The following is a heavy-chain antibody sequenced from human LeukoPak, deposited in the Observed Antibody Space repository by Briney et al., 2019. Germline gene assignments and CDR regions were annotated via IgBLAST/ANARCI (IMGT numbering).Heavy chain of an antibody. D-gene: IGHD1-14*01. CDR3: ATEQEGRRAAFDY. J-gene: IGHJ4*02. CDR1: GFTFSTSD. V-gene: IGHV3-30*02. CDR2: IWYDGNEK. Sequence: GGSLRLSCATSGFTFSTSDMHWVRQAPGKGLDWVAFIWYDGNEKHYADSAKGRFTISRDNSKNTLFLQMSSLRADDTAIYYCATEQEGRRAAFDYWGQGTLVTVSS.